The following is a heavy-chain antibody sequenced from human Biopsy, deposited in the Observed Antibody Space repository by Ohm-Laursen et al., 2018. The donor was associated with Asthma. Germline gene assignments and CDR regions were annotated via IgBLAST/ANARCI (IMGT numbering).Heavy chain of an antibody. CDR1: GGTFTTYS. CDR3: ASPLGDYYDSSGYYYASLGY. Sequence: SSVKVSCKASGGTFTTYSISWVRQAPGQGLVWMGGIIPLIGTPNYAQKFQGRVTITADASTNTAYMDPSSLRSEDTAVYYCASPLGDYYDSSGYYYASLGYWGLGTLVIVSS. V-gene: IGHV1-69*01. J-gene: IGHJ4*02. CDR2: IIPLIGTP. D-gene: IGHD3-22*01.